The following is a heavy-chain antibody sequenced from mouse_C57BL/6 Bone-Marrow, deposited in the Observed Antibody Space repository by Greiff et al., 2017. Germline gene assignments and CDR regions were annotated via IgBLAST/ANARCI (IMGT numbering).Heavy chain of an antibody. V-gene: IGHV1-53*01. D-gene: IGHD3-2*02. CDR2: FNPSNGGT. J-gene: IGHJ3*01. CDR3: ARRDSSGYVWFAY. Sequence: QVQLQQPGTELVKPGASVNLSCKASASPFTSYWMPWVKQRLGQGLEWIGNFNPSNGGTNYNEKFKGKATLTADKSSSTAYMQLSSLTSEDSAVYFCARRDSSGYVWFAYWGQGTLVTVSA. CDR1: ASPFTSYW.